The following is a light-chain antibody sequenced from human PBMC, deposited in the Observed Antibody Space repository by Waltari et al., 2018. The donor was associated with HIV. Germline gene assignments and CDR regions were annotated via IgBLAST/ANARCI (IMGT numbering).Light chain of an antibody. Sequence: IQLTQSPSFLSASVGDTVTITCRASQGISNYLAWYQQKPGTAPKLLIFAASTVQTGVPSRFSGSGFGTEFTLAISSLHPEDVATNSCQQLDTYPRTCGQGTKVEIK. CDR1: QGISNY. CDR2: AAS. CDR3: QQLDTYPRT. V-gene: IGKV1-9*01. J-gene: IGKJ1*01.